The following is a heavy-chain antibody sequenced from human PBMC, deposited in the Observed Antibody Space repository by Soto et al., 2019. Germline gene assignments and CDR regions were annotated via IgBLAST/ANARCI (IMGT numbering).Heavy chain of an antibody. CDR3: AKNLKWLGAFDI. Sequence: EVQLLESGGGWVQPGGSLRLSCAASGFTFSSYAMSWVRHAPGKGLEWVSAISGSGGSTYYADSVNGRFTISRDNSKNTLYLQMNSLRGEDRAVYYCAKNLKWLGAFDIWGQGTMVTVSS. V-gene: IGHV3-23*01. J-gene: IGHJ3*02. D-gene: IGHD6-19*01. CDR1: GFTFSSYA. CDR2: ISGSGGST.